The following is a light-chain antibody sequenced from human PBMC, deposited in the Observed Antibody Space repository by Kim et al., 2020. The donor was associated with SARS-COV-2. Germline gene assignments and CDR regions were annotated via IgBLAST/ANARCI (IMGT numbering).Light chain of an antibody. V-gene: IGKV1-5*03. CDR3: QQYDTYPWT. J-gene: IGKJ1*01. CDR1: QSIHIS. CDR2: KAS. Sequence: AAVGERVTITCRASQSIHISLAWYQQKPGKVPKLLIYKASSLQSGVPSRFSGSESGTEFTLTISSLQPDDFATYYCQQYDTYPWTFGQGTKVDIK.